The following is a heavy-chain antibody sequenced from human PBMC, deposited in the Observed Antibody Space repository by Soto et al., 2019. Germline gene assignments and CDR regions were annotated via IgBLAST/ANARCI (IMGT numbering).Heavy chain of an antibody. J-gene: IGHJ4*02. CDR3: ARDGGSTMVRGEIDY. Sequence: QVQLVQSGAEVKKPGSSVKVSCKASGGTFSSYTISWVRQAPGQGLEWMGRIIPILGIANYAQKFQGRVTITADKSTSTAYMELSSLRSEDTAVYYWARDGGSTMVRGEIDYWGQGTLVTVSS. D-gene: IGHD3-10*01. CDR2: IIPILGIA. V-gene: IGHV1-69*08. CDR1: GGTFSSYT.